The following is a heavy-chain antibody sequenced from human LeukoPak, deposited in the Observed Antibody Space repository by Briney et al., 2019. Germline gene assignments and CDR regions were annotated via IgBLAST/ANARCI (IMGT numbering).Heavy chain of an antibody. V-gene: IGHV4-59*01. D-gene: IGHD6-19*01. Sequence: SETLSLTCTVFGGSISRYYWSWIRQPPGKGLEWIGYIYYSGSTNYNPSPKSRVTISVDTSKNQFSLKLSSVTAADTAVYYCASSGWYLLTFDYWGQGTLVTVSS. CDR1: GGSISRYY. CDR3: ASSGWYLLTFDY. CDR2: IYYSGST. J-gene: IGHJ4*02.